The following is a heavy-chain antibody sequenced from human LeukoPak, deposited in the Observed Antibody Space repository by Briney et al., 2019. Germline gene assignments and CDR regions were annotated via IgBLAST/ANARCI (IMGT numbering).Heavy chain of an antibody. V-gene: IGHV3-21*01. D-gene: IGHD5-18*01. Sequence: PGGSLRLSCAASGFSFSSYSMNWVRQAPGKGLEWVSSISSSSSYIYYADSVKGRFTISRDNAKNSLYLQMNSLRAEDTAVYYCARAGYSYGELDYWGQGTLVTVSS. J-gene: IGHJ4*02. CDR1: GFSFSSYS. CDR2: ISSSSSYI. CDR3: ARAGYSYGELDY.